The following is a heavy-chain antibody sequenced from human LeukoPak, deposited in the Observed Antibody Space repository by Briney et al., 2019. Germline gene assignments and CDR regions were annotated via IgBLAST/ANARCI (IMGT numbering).Heavy chain of an antibody. J-gene: IGHJ4*02. D-gene: IGHD6-19*01. CDR3: ARGYSSGRVDY. V-gene: IGHV4-59*01. CDR2: IYYTGSA. CDR1: GGSISPYY. Sequence: SGTLSLTCTVSGGSISPYYWTWIRQPPGKGLEWIGYIYYTGSANYNPSLKSRVTISVDTSKNQFSLKLTSVTAADTALYYCARGYSSGRVDYWGQGTLVTVSS.